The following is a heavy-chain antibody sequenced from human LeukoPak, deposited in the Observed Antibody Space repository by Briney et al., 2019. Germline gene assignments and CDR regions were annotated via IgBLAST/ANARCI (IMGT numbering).Heavy chain of an antibody. D-gene: IGHD1-26*01. J-gene: IGHJ6*02. CDR2: IYSGGST. V-gene: IGHV3-66*01. CDR1: GFTVSSNY. CDR3: ARDSGATAYYYYYGMDV. Sequence: GGSLRLSCAASGFTVSSNYMSWVRQAPGKGLEWVSVIYSGGSTYYADSVKGRFTISRDNSKNTLYLQMNSLRAEDTAVYYCARDSGATAYYYYYGMDVWGQGTTVTVSS.